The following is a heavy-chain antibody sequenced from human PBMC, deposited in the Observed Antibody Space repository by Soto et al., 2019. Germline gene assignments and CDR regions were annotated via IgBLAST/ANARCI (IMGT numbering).Heavy chain of an antibody. J-gene: IGHJ4*02. CDR2: VSGYGGST. Sequence: GGSLRLSCAASGFTFDNYAMTWVRQAPGKGLEWVSTVSGYGGSTSYADSVKGRFAISRDNSKNTLYLQMNRLRAEDTAVYYCARGRGYSYGSFDYWGQGTLVTVSS. CDR3: ARGRGYSYGSFDY. V-gene: IGHV3-23*01. D-gene: IGHD5-18*01. CDR1: GFTFDNYA.